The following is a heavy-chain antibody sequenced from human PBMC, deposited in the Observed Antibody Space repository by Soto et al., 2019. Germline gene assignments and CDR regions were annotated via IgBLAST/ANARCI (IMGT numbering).Heavy chain of an antibody. CDR2: ISYDGSEK. Sequence: QVQLVESGGGVVQPGRSLRLSCAASGFTFSRYAMHWARQAPGKGLEWVTVISYDGSEKYYVDSVKGRFTSSRDNSRNEVYLQMNSLRGVDTAVYYCVRGYYYGGLDPWGQGTLVTVSA. D-gene: IGHD3-10*01. CDR3: VRGYYYGGLDP. CDR1: GFTFSRYA. J-gene: IGHJ5*02. V-gene: IGHV3-30-3*01.